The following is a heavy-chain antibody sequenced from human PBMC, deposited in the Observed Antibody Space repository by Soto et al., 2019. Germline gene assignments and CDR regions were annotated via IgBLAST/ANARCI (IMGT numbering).Heavy chain of an antibody. Sequence: QVQLQQWGAGLLKPSETLSLTCAVYGGSFSGYYWSWIRQPPGKGLEWIGEINHSGSTNYNPSLKGRVTISVDTSKNQFSLKLSSVTAADTAVYYCARGTVTTFRQGNWFDPWGQGTLVTVSS. D-gene: IGHD4-4*01. CDR3: ARGTVTTFRQGNWFDP. CDR1: GGSFSGYY. CDR2: INHSGST. V-gene: IGHV4-34*01. J-gene: IGHJ5*02.